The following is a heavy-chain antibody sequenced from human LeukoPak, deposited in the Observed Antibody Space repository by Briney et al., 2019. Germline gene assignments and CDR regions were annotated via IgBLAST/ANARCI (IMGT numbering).Heavy chain of an antibody. CDR2: ISSSSGYI. CDR1: GFTFSSYS. CDR3: ARAIRFLEWDYMDV. J-gene: IGHJ6*03. V-gene: IGHV3-21*01. D-gene: IGHD3-3*01. Sequence: KSGGSLRLSCAASGFTFSSYSMNWVRQAPGKGLEWVSSISSSSGYIHYADSEKGRFTISRDNAKNSLYLQMNSLRAEDTAVYHCARAIRFLEWDYMDVWGKGTTVTVSS.